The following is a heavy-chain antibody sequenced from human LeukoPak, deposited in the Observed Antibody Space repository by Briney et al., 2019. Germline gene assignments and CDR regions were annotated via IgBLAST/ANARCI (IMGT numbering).Heavy chain of an antibody. CDR1: GFTFTNAW. J-gene: IGHJ3*02. CDR3: TTWTDPWLLRDAFDT. V-gene: IGHV3-15*01. D-gene: IGHD5-18*01. Sequence: GGSLRLSCGASGFTFTNAWMSWVRQVPGKGLEWVGRIKRKTDGGTTDFAAPVKSRFTISRDESKNTLYLQMNNLKTEDTAVYYCTTWTDPWLLRDAFDTWGQGTTVTVSP. CDR2: IKRKTDGGTT.